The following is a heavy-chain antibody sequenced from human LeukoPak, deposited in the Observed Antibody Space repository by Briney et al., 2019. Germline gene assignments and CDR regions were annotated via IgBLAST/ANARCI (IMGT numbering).Heavy chain of an antibody. D-gene: IGHD3-3*01. V-gene: IGHV1-69*02. CDR2: IIPILGIA. Sequence: ASVKVSCKASGGTFSSYTISWVRQAPGQGLEWMGRIIPILGIANYAQKFQGRVTITADKSTSTAYMEVSSLRSEDTAVYYCAXAXYDFWSGYQFDYWGQGTLVTVSX. J-gene: IGHJ4*02. CDR1: GGTFSSYT. CDR3: AXAXYDFWSGYQFDY.